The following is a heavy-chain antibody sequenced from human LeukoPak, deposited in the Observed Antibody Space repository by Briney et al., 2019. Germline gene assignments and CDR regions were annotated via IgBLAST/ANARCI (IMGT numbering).Heavy chain of an antibody. CDR2: ISYDGSNK. J-gene: IGHJ3*02. CDR1: GITFSSYG. V-gene: IGHV3-30*18. CDR3: AKDLVDLGYCSSTSCNAYAIDI. Sequence: GRSLRLSCAATGITFSSYGMHWVRQAPGKGLEWVAVISYDGSNKYYADSVKGRFTISRDNSKNTLYLQMNSLRAEDTAVYYCAKDLVDLGYCSSTSCNAYAIDIWGQGTMVTVSS. D-gene: IGHD2-2*01.